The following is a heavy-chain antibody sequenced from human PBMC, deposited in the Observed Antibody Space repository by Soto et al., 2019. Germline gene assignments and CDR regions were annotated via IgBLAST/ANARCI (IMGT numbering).Heavy chain of an antibody. V-gene: IGHV4-4*07. D-gene: IGHD3-22*01. CDR3: ARDSSGYPFDP. Sequence: SVTQSHTSTVSGVSIRNYYFNWLRQPAGKGLEWIGRIDTSGSTNYNPSLKSRVTMSVDTSKQEFSLKLSSVTAEDTAVYYCARDSSGYPFDPWGQGTLVTGSS. CDR1: GVSIRNYY. J-gene: IGHJ5*02. CDR2: IDTSGST.